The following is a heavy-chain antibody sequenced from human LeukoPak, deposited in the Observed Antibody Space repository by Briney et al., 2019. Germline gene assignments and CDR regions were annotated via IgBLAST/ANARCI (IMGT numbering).Heavy chain of an antibody. CDR1: GASISNYY. D-gene: IGHD5-24*01. J-gene: IGHJ2*01. Sequence: SETLSLTCTVSGASISNYYWSWIRQPAGKGLEWIGRISTSGSTNYNPSLKSRVTMSVHTSKNQFSLKLSSVTAADTALYYCARGIWEMATIPYWYFDIWGRGTLVTVSS. CDR3: ARGIWEMATIPYWYFDI. V-gene: IGHV4-4*07. CDR2: ISTSGST.